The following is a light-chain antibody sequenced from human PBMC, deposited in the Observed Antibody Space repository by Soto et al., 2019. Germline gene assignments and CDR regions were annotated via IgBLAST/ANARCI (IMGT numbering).Light chain of an antibody. Sequence: IQMTHSPXTLSASVGDRLTITTRASQSISSWLGWYQQKPGKDPKLLIFQASSLKSGVPSRFSGSGSATEYTLTISSLQPDDFATYYCEDYSSSSGLTFGGGTKVDIK. CDR3: EDYSSSSGLT. V-gene: IGKV1-5*03. CDR2: QAS. J-gene: IGKJ4*01. CDR1: QSISSW.